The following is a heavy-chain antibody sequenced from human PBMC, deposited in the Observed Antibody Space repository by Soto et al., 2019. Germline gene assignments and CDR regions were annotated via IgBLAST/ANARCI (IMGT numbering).Heavy chain of an antibody. CDR1: GGTFSSYA. V-gene: IGHV1-69*01. J-gene: IGHJ5*02. Sequence: QVQLVQSGAEVKKPGFSVKVSCKASGGTFSSYAISWVRQPPGQGLEWMGGIIPIFGTANYAQKFQGRLTITADDSTSTADMELSSLRSEDTAVDYCARDGAMFGVLKTWFDPWGQGTLVTVSS. D-gene: IGHD3-3*01. CDR2: IIPIFGTA. CDR3: ARDGAMFGVLKTWFDP.